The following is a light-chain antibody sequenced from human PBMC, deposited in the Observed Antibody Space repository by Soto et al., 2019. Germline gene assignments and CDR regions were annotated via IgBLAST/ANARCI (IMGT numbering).Light chain of an antibody. J-gene: IGKJ4*01. CDR1: QTVGRY. Sequence: DIVLTQSPATLSLSPGDRVTLSCRASQTVGRYLSWYQHSPGQVPRLLVYDTSNSATGVPASFSGSGSETDFTLTISSLEPEDFADYYCQQRGTFGGGTKVDIK. CDR2: DTS. CDR3: QQRGT. V-gene: IGKV3-11*01.